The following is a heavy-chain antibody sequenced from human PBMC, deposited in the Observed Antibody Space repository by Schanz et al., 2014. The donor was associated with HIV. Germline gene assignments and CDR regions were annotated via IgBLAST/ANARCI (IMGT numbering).Heavy chain of an antibody. D-gene: IGHD5-18*01. J-gene: IGHJ5*02. V-gene: IGHV3-23*01. CDR3: VKAYSSGFSGAGS. CDR2: ISGSDGDT. CDR1: GFTFSSYA. Sequence: EVQLLESGGGLVQPGGSLRLSCAASGFTFSSYAMTWVRQAPGKGLDWVSTISGSDGDTYYADSVKGRFTISRDNSRNALYLHMNSLRADDTAIYYCVKAYSSGFSGAGSWGQGALDTVSS.